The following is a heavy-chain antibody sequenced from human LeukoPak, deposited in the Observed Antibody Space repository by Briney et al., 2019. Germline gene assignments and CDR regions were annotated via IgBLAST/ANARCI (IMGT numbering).Heavy chain of an antibody. D-gene: IGHD2-15*01. V-gene: IGHV3-33*01. Sequence: GRSLRLSCAAAGFTFSSFGMHWVRQAPGKGLEWVAVIWYDGSNKNYADSVKGRFTISRDNSKNTLYLQMNSLRAEDTAVYYCARRKVLYSAFYYWGQGTLVTVSS. CDR1: GFTFSSFG. J-gene: IGHJ4*02. CDR3: ARRKVLYSAFYY. CDR2: IWYDGSNK.